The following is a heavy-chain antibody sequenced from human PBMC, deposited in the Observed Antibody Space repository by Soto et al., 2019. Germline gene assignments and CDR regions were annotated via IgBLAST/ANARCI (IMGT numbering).Heavy chain of an antibody. CDR2: FFYSGST. CDR3: ATSSSYGHVNY. D-gene: IGHD2-2*01. Sequence: QLQLQESGPGLVKPSETLSLTCSVSGGSISSSSYYWGWIRQPPGKGLEWIGNFFYSGSTYYNPSLKSRVSISVDTSKNQFSLKLSSVTAADTAVYYCATSSSYGHVNYWGQGTLVTVSS. CDR1: GGSISSSSYY. J-gene: IGHJ4*02. V-gene: IGHV4-39*01.